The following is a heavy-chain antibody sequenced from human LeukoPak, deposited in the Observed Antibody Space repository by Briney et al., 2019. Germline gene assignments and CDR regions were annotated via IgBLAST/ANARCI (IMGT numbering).Heavy chain of an antibody. CDR2: ISWNSGSI. J-gene: IGHJ4*02. CDR1: GFTFDDYA. Sequence: PGRSLRLSCTASGFTFDDYAMHWVRQAPGKGLEWVSGISWNSGSIGYADSVKGRFTLSRDNSKNTLYVQVDSLGTEDTAAYYCAKGSYYDSSGSFYFDYWGQGTLVTVSS. CDR3: AKGSYYDSSGSFYFDY. D-gene: IGHD3-22*01. V-gene: IGHV3-9*01.